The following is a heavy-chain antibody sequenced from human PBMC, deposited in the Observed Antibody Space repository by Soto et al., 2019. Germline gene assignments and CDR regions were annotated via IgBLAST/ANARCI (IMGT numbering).Heavy chain of an antibody. D-gene: IGHD2-2*01. CDR2: INGDGGTT. CDR3: ARGLYHKYGHDY. J-gene: IGHJ4*02. V-gene: IGHV3-74*01. Sequence: EVQLVESGGGLVQTGGSLRLSCAASGFTFNNYWMHWVRQAPGKGLVWVSRINGDGGTTNYADPAKGRFTISRDNAQSTLYLQLNSLRAEDTAVYFCARGLYHKYGHDYWGQGTLVTVSS. CDR1: GFTFNNYW.